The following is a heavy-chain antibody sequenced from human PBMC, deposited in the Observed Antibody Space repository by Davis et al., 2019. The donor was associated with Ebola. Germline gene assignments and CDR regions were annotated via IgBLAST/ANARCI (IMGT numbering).Heavy chain of an antibody. J-gene: IGHJ4*02. CDR1: GYTFTGYY. Sequence: ASVKVSCKASGYTFTGYYMHWVRQAPGQGLEWMGWMNPNSGNTGYAQKFQGRVTMTRNTSISTAYMELSSLRSEDTAVYYCANYDSSGYYSDYWGQGTLVTVSS. CDR2: MNPNSGNT. D-gene: IGHD3-22*01. V-gene: IGHV1-8*02. CDR3: ANYDSSGYYSDY.